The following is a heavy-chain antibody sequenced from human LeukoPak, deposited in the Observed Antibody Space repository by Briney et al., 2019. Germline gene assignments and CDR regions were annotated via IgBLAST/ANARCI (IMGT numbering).Heavy chain of an antibody. CDR3: ARDSVSSGYCDY. J-gene: IGHJ4*02. D-gene: IGHD3-22*01. CDR2: INTSGGST. Sequence: ASVKVSFKASGYTFTSYYMHWVRQAPGQGLEWMGIINTSGGSTSYAQKFQGRVTMTRDTSTSTVYMELSSLRSEDTAVYYCARDSVSSGYCDYWGQGTLVTVSS. CDR1: GYTFTSYY. V-gene: IGHV1-46*01.